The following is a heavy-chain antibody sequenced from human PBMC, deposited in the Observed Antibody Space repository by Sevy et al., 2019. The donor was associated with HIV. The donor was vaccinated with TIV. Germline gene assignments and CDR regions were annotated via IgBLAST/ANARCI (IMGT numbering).Heavy chain of an antibody. V-gene: IGHV6-1*01. CDR2: TYYRSRWFN. CDR3: ARATLRFFRNSFYCYFGMAV. Sequence: KQSQTLSLTCAISGDSVSSNSAAWNWIRQSPSRGLEWLGRTYYRSRWFNDYAVSVKSRITINPDTSTNQFSLHLNSVTPGDTALYYCARATLRFFRNSFYCYFGMAVWGKGTRVTAPS. CDR1: GDSVSSNSAA. D-gene: IGHD3-3*01. J-gene: IGHJ6*04.